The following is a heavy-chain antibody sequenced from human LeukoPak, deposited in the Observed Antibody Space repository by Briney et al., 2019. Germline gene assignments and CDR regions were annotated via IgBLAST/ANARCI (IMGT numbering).Heavy chain of an antibody. J-gene: IGHJ4*02. Sequence: SETLSLTCTVSGGSISNSGYYWGWIRRPPGKGLEGIGTIYYRGSTYYNSSLKSRVTISVDTSKNQFSLRLTSVTAADTAVYYCARLAYSGSYPNYFDYWGQGTLVTVSS. CDR2: IYYRGST. D-gene: IGHD1-26*01. CDR1: GGSISNSGYY. CDR3: ARLAYSGSYPNYFDY. V-gene: IGHV4-39*01.